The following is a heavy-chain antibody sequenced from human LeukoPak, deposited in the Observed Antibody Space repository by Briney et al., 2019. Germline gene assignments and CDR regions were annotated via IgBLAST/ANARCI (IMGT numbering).Heavy chain of an antibody. J-gene: IGHJ4*02. CDR2: ISGSGGST. CDR1: GFTFSSYV. Sequence: GGSLRLSCAASGFTFSSYVMSWVRQAPGKGLEWVSGISGSGGSTYYADSVKGRFTISRDNSKNTLYLQMNSLRAEDTAVYYCAKVWYYGSGSSPYYFDYWGQGTLVTVSS. D-gene: IGHD3-10*01. V-gene: IGHV3-23*01. CDR3: AKVWYYGSGSSPYYFDY.